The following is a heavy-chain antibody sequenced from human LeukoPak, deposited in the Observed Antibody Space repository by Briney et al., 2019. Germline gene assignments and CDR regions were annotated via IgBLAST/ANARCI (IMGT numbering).Heavy chain of an antibody. Sequence: SETLSLTCTVSGGSISSYCWSWIRQPPGKGLEWIGYIYTSGSTNYNPSLKSRVTISVDTSKNQFSLKLSSVTAADTAVYYCARQSEDAFDIWGQGTMVTVSS. CDR1: GGSISSYC. J-gene: IGHJ3*02. V-gene: IGHV4-4*09. CDR3: ARQSEDAFDI. CDR2: IYTSGST.